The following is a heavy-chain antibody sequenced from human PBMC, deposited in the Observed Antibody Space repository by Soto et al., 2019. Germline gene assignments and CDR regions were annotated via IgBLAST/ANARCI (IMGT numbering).Heavy chain of an antibody. CDR1: GGSISSSSYY. V-gene: IGHV4-39*01. CDR2: IYYSGST. Sequence: PSETLSLTCTVSGGSISSSSYYWGWIRQPPGKGLEWIGSIYYSGSTYYNPSLKSRVTISVDTSKNQFSLKLSSVTAADTAVYYCARSGYCISTSCYHYYGMDVWGQGTTVT. D-gene: IGHD2-2*01. J-gene: IGHJ6*02. CDR3: ARSGYCISTSCYHYYGMDV.